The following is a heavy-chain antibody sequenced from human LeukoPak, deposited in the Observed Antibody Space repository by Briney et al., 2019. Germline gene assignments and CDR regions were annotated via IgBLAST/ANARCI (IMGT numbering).Heavy chain of an antibody. CDR1: GDSISSGYYF. CDR2: IYTSGRT. V-gene: IGHV4-61*09. Sequence: SETLSLTCTVSGDSISSGYYFWSWIRQPAGQGLEWIGHIYTSGRTHYNPSLKSRVTISVDTSKNQFSLKLSSVTSADTAVYYCARATGAGAPYPTDIWGKGTMVTVSS. J-gene: IGHJ3*02. D-gene: IGHD4-17*01. CDR3: ARATGAGAPYPTDI.